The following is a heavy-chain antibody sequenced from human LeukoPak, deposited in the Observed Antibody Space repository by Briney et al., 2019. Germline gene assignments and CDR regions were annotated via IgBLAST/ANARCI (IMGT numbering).Heavy chain of an antibody. J-gene: IGHJ4*02. V-gene: IGHV3-13*01. Sequence: GGSLRLSCASTEFTFSSYDMHWVRQATGKGLEWVSAIGTAGDTYYPGSVKGRFTISRENAKNSLYLQMNSLRAGDTAVYYCARDKGNRVFDYWGQGTLVTVSS. CDR1: EFTFSSYD. CDR3: ARDKGNRVFDY. CDR2: IGTAGDT. D-gene: IGHD3-3*01.